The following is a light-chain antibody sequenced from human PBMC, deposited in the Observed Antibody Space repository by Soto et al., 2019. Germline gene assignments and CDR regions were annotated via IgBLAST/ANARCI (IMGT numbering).Light chain of an antibody. CDR1: SGDVGTYNL. CDR2: EGT. CDR3: FSYAISSTYV. J-gene: IGLJ1*01. V-gene: IGLV2-23*01. Sequence: SALTQPASLSGSPGQPITISCTGTSGDVGTYNLVSWYQQHPGKAPKLLIYEGTKRPSGVSDRFSGFRSGNTASLTITGLRAEDEADYYCFSYAISSTYVFGTGTKVTLL.